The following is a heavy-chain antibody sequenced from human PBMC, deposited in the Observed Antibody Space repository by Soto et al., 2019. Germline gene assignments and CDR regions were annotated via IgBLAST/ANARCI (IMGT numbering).Heavy chain of an antibody. CDR1: GGSIGSGGYS. Sequence: PSLTCTVSGGSIGSGGYSWTWIRQSPGKGLEWIGYTYQSGSAYYNPSLKSRVTISVDRSKNQFSLNLTSVTAADTAVYYCARDYYGMDVWGQGTTVTVSS. CDR3: ARDYYGMDV. J-gene: IGHJ6*02. V-gene: IGHV4-30-2*06. CDR2: TYQSGSA.